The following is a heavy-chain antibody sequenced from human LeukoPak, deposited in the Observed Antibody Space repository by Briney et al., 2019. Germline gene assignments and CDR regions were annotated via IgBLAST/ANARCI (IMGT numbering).Heavy chain of an antibody. V-gene: IGHV4-39*07. Sequence: SETLSLTCTVSGGSISSSSYYWGWIRQPPGKGLEWIGSIYYSGSTYYNSSLKSRVTISVDKSKNQFSLKLSSVTAADTAVYYCARVRWADYYDSSGYRIPVFDYWGQGTLVTVSS. CDR1: GGSISSSSYY. J-gene: IGHJ4*02. D-gene: IGHD3-22*01. CDR2: IYYSGST. CDR3: ARVRWADYYDSSGYRIPVFDY.